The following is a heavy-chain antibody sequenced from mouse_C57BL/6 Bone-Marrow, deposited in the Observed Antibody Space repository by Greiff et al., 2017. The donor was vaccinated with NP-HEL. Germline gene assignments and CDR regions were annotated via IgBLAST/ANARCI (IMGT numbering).Heavy chain of an antibody. V-gene: IGHV5-4*01. CDR2: ISDGGSYT. CDR3: ARDRGMVTRLDY. CDR1: GFTFSSYA. Sequence: EVHLVESGGGLVKPGGSLKLSCAASGFTFSSYAMSWVRQTPEKRLEWVATISDGGSYTYYPDNVKGRFTISRDNAKNNLYLQMSHLKSEDTAMYYCARDRGMVTRLDYWGQGTTLTVSS. J-gene: IGHJ2*01. D-gene: IGHD2-2*01.